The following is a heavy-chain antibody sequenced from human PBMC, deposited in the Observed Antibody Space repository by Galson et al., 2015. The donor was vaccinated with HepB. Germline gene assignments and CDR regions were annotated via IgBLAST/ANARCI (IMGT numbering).Heavy chain of an antibody. J-gene: IGHJ6*02. V-gene: IGHV4-31*03. Sequence: TLSLTCTVSGGTISSGGYYWSWIRQHPGKGLEWIGYIYYSGSTYYNPSLKSRVTISVDTSKNQFSLKLSSVTAADTAVYYCARGYVEASTGGMTTVTTSGGYYYYYGMDVWGQGTTVTVSS. D-gene: IGHD4-17*01. CDR3: ARGYVEASTGGMTTVTTSGGYYYYYGMDV. CDR1: GGTISSGGYY. CDR2: IYYSGST.